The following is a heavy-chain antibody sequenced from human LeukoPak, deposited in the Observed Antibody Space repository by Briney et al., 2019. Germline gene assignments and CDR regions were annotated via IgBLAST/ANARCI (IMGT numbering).Heavy chain of an antibody. Sequence: PGGSLRLSCAASGFTFSDFTMNWVRQAPGKGLEWVSSISISSAYIHYADSVKGRVTISRDNAKNSLFLQMNSLRAEDTAVYYCARDRDSAVWGQGTMVTVSS. J-gene: IGHJ3*01. CDR2: ISISSAYI. CDR1: GFTFSDFT. CDR3: ARDRDSAV. V-gene: IGHV3-21*01. D-gene: IGHD2-21*02.